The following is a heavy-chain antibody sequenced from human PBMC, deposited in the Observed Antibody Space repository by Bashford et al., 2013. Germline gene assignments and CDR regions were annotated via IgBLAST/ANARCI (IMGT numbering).Heavy chain of an antibody. D-gene: IGHD3-3*01. CDR1: GYTFTSYG. J-gene: IGHJ5*02. V-gene: IGHV1-18*01. CDR2: ISAYNGNT. CDR3: ARGNDFWSGYGWFDP. Sequence: VASVKVSCKASGYTFTSYGISWVRQAPGQGLEWMGWISAYNGNTNYAQKLQGRVTMTTDTSTSTAYMELRSLRSDDTAVYYCARGNDFWSGYGWFDPWGQGTLVTVSS.